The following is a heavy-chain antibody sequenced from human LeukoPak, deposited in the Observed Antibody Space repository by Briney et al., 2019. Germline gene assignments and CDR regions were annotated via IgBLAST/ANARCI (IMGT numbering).Heavy chain of an antibody. D-gene: IGHD3-22*01. J-gene: IGHJ4*02. V-gene: IGHV1-69*06. CDR3: AKGGLDYDSSGYYREFEYYFDY. CDR2: IIPIFGTA. Sequence: SVKVSCKASGYTFTSYAMNWVRQAPGQGLEWMGGIIPIFGTANYAQKFQGRVTITADKSTSTAYMELSSLRSEDTAVYYCAKGGLDYDSSGYYREFEYYFDYWGQGTLVTVSS. CDR1: GYTFTSYA.